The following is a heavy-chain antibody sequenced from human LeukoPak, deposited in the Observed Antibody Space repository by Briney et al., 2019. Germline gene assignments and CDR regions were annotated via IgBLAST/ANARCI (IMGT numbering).Heavy chain of an antibody. D-gene: IGHD3-22*01. V-gene: IGHV4-59*08. J-gene: IGHJ5*02. Sequence: SETLSLTCTVSGGSFSNYWWSWIRQPPRKGLEWIGYVFDSGGTNYNPSLKSRVTISVDTSKKQFPLKLSSVTAADTAVYYRARLNRHYDSSGYYYVWNWFDPWGEGTLVTVSS. CDR1: GGSFSNYW. CDR3: ARLNRHYDSSGYYYVWNWFDP. CDR2: VFDSGGT.